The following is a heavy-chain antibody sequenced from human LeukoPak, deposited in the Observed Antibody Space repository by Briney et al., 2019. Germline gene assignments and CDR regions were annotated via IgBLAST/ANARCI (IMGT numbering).Heavy chain of an antibody. CDR1: GVSISSYY. V-gene: IGHV4-59*12. Sequence: PSETLSLTCTVSGVSISSYYWSWIRQPPGRGLEWIGYLYYSGSTNYNPSLKSRVTMSVDTSKNQFSLKLSSVTAADTAVYYCARSIAVAGIWYYYYYYMDVWGKGTTVTISS. CDR3: ARSIAVAGIWYYYYYYMDV. CDR2: LYYSGST. J-gene: IGHJ6*03. D-gene: IGHD6-19*01.